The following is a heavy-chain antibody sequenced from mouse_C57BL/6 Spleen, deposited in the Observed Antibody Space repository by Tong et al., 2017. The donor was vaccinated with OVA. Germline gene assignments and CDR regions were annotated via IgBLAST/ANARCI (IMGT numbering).Heavy chain of an antibody. J-gene: IGHJ3*01. D-gene: IGHD1-1*01. CDR1: GYAFSSSW. CDR3: TRFTTVPWFAY. CDR2: IYPGDGDT. Sequence: VHLQESGPELVKPGASVKISCKASGYAFSSSWMNWVKQRPGKGLEWIGRIYPGDGDTNYNGKFKGKATLTADKSSSTAYMELRSLTSEDSAVYYCTRFTTVPWFAYWGQGTLVTVSA. V-gene: IGHV1-82*01.